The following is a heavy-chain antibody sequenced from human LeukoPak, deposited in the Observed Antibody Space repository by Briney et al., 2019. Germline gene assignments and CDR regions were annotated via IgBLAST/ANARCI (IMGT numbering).Heavy chain of an antibody. V-gene: IGHV4-59*01. CDR1: GGSITSYY. Sequence: SETLSLTCTVSGGSITSYYWSWIRQPPGKGLEWIGYIYYSGSTNHNPSLKSRVTMSVDTSKNQFSLKLSSVTAADTAVYYCARGLEGYYYYYMDVWGKGTTVTVSS. D-gene: IGHD2-15*01. CDR3: ARGLEGYYYYYMDV. J-gene: IGHJ6*03. CDR2: IYYSGST.